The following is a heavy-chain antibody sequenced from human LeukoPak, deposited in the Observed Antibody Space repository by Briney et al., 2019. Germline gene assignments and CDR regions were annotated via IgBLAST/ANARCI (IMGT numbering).Heavy chain of an antibody. CDR1: GGSISSYY. D-gene: IGHD6-19*01. CDR2: IYHSGST. V-gene: IGHV4-39*07. CDR3: AGERGEEYSSGWYKTNFFDN. J-gene: IGHJ4*02. Sequence: SETLSLTCTVSGGSISSYYWGWIRQPPGKGLEWIGSIYHSGSTYYNPSLKSRVTISVDRSKNQFSLKLSSVTAADTAVYYCAGERGEEYSSGWYKTNFFDNWGQGIRVTVSS.